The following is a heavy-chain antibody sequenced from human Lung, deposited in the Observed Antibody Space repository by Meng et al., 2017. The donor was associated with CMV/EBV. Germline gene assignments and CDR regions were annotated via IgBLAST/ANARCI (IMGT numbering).Heavy chain of an antibody. CDR2: IIPILGIA. J-gene: IGHJ6*02. V-gene: IGHV1-69*10. CDR1: GGTFSSYT. D-gene: IGHD2-2*02. CDR3: ATSFYCSTTNCYNYYGLDV. Sequence: SXXVSXKASGGTFSSYTINWVRPARGQGLEWMGGIIPILGIANSAQKFQGRDMITADKSTSSAYVELSSLKSEYTAVYYCATSFYCSTTNCYNYYGLDVXGQGXTVTVSS.